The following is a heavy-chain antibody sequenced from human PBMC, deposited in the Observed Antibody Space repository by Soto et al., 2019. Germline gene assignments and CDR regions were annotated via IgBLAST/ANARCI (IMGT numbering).Heavy chain of an antibody. V-gene: IGHV3-30-3*01. CDR1: GFTFSSYD. Sequence: QVQLVESGGGVVQPGRSLRLSCAASGFTFSSYDMNWVRQAPGKGLEWVAVISYDGSTKYYADSVKGRFTISRDNSKNSLYLQRNSLRAEDTAVYYCARDCYGMDVWGQGTTVTVSS. CDR2: ISYDGSTK. CDR3: ARDCYGMDV. J-gene: IGHJ6*02.